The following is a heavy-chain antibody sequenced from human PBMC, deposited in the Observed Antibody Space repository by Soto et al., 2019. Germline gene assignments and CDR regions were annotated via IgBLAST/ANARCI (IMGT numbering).Heavy chain of an antibody. Sequence: QLQLQESGPGLVKPSETLSLTCTVSGGSISSSSYYWGWIRQPPGKGLEWIGSIYYSGSTYYNPSLKSRVTISVDTSKNQFPLKLSSVTAADTAVYYCARQRITMVRGVTAGFDYWGQGTLVTVSS. CDR2: IYYSGST. CDR3: ARQRITMVRGVTAGFDY. J-gene: IGHJ4*02. V-gene: IGHV4-39*01. D-gene: IGHD3-10*01. CDR1: GGSISSSSYY.